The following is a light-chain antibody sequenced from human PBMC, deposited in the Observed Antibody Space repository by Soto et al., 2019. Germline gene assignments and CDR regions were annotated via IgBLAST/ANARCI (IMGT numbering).Light chain of an antibody. CDR3: QQSSSFPLT. Sequence: DIPMTQSPSFVSAYVGDRVTITCRASQGISNWLAWYQQKPGKAPKLLIYATSNLQGGVPSRFSGSGSGTDFTLTICSLQPEDSATYYCQQSSSFPLTFGPGTKVDIK. V-gene: IGKV1-12*01. CDR2: ATS. J-gene: IGKJ3*01. CDR1: QGISNW.